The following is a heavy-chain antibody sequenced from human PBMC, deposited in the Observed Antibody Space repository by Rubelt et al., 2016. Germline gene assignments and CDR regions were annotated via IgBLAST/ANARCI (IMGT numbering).Heavy chain of an antibody. D-gene: IGHD5-18*01. CDR2: IKPNSGAT. CDR1: GYTFTGHF. J-gene: IGHJ4*02. Sequence: GAEVKKPGASVKVSCKASGYTFTGHFMHWVRQAPGQGLEWMGWIKPNSGATRYAEKFQGRVTMTRDTSISTSYMELSRLRSDDTAEYYCARDGGYSYGAIDYWGQGTLVTVSS. CDR3: ARDGGYSYGAIDY. V-gene: IGHV1-2*02.